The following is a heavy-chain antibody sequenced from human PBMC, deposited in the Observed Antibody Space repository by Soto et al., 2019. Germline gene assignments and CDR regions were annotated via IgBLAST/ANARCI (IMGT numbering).Heavy chain of an antibody. D-gene: IGHD4-17*01. CDR2: ISYDGSNK. CDR3: AKDDYGL. CDR1: GFTFSSYG. Sequence: GGSLRLSCAASGFTFSSYGMHWVRQAPGKGLEWVAVISYDGSNKYYADSVKGRFTISRDNSKNTLYLQMNSLRAEDTAVYYCAKDDYGLWGQGNLVTVS. V-gene: IGHV3-30*18. J-gene: IGHJ4*02.